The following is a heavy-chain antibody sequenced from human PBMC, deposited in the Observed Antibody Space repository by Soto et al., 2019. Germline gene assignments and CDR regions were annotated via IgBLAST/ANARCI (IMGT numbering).Heavy chain of an antibody. J-gene: IGHJ4*02. CDR3: ARGVRGDSSGWTFDY. CDR2: INPNSGGT. CDR1: GYTFTGYY. V-gene: IGHV1-2*04. D-gene: IGHD6-19*01. Sequence: ASVKVSCKASGYTFTGYYMHWVRQAPGQGLEWMGWINPNSGGTNYAQKFQGWVTMTRDTSISTAYMELSRLRSDDTAVYYCARGVRGDSSGWTFDYWGQGTLVTVLL.